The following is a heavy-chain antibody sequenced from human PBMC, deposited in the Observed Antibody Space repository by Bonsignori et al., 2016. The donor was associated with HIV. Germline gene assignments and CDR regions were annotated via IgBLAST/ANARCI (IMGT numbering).Heavy chain of an antibody. V-gene: IGHV3-30-3*01. D-gene: IGHD1-26*01. Sequence: WIRQPPGKGLEWVALISYDGSNNYYADSVKGRFTISRDTSKNTLYLQMNSLTTEDTAVYYCARAREIEGATDSFDYWGQGTLVTVSS. CDR2: ISYDGSNN. CDR3: ARAREIEGATDSFDY. J-gene: IGHJ4*02.